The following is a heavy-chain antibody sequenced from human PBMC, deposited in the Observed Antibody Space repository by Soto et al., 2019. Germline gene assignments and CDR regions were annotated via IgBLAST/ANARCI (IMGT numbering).Heavy chain of an antibody. J-gene: IGHJ4*02. CDR1: GFTFSSNA. Sequence: QVQLVESGGGVVQPGRSLRLSCAASGFTFSSNAMHWVRQAPGKGQEWVAVISYDGSNKYYADSVKGRFTISRDNSKNTLYLQMNSLRAEDTAVYYCARDQGTTKPIDYWGQGTLVTVSS. V-gene: IGHV3-30-3*01. CDR3: ARDQGTTKPIDY. CDR2: ISYDGSNK. D-gene: IGHD1-1*01.